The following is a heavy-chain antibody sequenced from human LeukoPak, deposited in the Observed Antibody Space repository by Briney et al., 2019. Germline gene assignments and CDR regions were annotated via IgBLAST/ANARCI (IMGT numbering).Heavy chain of an antibody. CDR3: ARDYGDYAYYFDY. J-gene: IGHJ4*02. CDR1: GGPISSSSYY. D-gene: IGHD4-17*01. V-gene: IGHV4-39*01. Sequence: SETLSLTRTFPGGPISSSSYYWGWIRQPPGKGLERIGTNHYSGSTYSNPSRKSRVTISVDTSKNQFSLKLSSVTAADTAVYYCARDYGDYAYYFDYWGQGTLVTVCS. CDR2: NHYSGST.